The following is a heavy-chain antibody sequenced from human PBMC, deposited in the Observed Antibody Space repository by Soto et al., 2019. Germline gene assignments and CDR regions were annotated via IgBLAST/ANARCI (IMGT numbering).Heavy chain of an antibody. Sequence: QVKLQQWGAGLLKPSETLSLTCAVYGGSFSGYYWSWIRQPPGKGLEWIGEINHSGSTNYNPSLKSRVTISVDTSKNQFSLKLSSVTAADTAVYYCARGTRGGFGLWGRGTLVTVSS. J-gene: IGHJ2*01. CDR2: INHSGST. V-gene: IGHV4-34*01. CDR3: ARGTRGGFGL. D-gene: IGHD3-10*01. CDR1: GGSFSGYY.